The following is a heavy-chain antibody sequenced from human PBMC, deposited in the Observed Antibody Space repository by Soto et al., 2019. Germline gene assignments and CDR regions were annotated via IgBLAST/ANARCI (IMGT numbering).Heavy chain of an antibody. Sequence: SETLTITCAFYDGSFSVYYWSWIRQPPGKGLEWIGEINHSGSTNYNPSLKSRVTISVDTSKNQFSLKLSSVTAADTAVYYCARVGGATIFGVVIHNQQFDYWGQGTMVTVSS. J-gene: IGHJ4*02. CDR2: INHSGST. D-gene: IGHD3-3*01. V-gene: IGHV4-34*01. CDR1: DGSFSVYY. CDR3: ARVGGATIFGVVIHNQQFDY.